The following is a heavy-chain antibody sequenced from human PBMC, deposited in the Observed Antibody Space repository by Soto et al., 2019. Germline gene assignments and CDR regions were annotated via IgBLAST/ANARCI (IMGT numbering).Heavy chain of an antibody. CDR1: GGSISSYY. V-gene: IGHV4-59*01. CDR3: ASDSDGDYYFDY. D-gene: IGHD4-17*01. J-gene: IGHJ4*02. CDR2: IYYSGST. Sequence: SETLSLTCTVSGGSISSYYWSWIRQPPGKGLEWIGYIYYSGSTNYNPSLKSRVTISVDTSKNQFSLKLSSVTAADTAVYYCASDSDGDYYFDYWGQGTLVTVSS.